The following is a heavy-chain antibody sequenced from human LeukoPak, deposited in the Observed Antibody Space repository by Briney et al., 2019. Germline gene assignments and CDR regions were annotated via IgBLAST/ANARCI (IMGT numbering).Heavy chain of an antibody. V-gene: IGHV3-48*03. Sequence: GGSLRLSCAASGFAFSAYEMNWVRQARGRVQGWDSHIAGSDTTTYYADSVRGRFTISRDNAKSSLYLQMNSLRAEDTALYYCTTLGYHLDSWGQGTLVTVPS. D-gene: IGHD3-22*01. J-gene: IGHJ4*02. CDR2: IAGSDTTT. CDR3: TTLGYHLDS. CDR1: GFAFSAYE.